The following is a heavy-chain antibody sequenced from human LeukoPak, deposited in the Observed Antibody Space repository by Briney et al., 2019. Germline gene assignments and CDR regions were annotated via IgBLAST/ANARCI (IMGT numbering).Heavy chain of an antibody. CDR3: ARGQYTDGLSY. V-gene: IGHV3-7*03. CDR2: IKPDGSEK. D-gene: IGHD5-24*01. Sequence: PGGSLRLSCAASGFSFSTYWMTWVRQAPGKGLEWVAIIKPDGSEKYYVDSVKGRFTISRDNAENSLFLQMNGLRPEDTAVFYCARGQYTDGLSYWGQGTLVTVSS. J-gene: IGHJ4*02. CDR1: GFSFSTYW.